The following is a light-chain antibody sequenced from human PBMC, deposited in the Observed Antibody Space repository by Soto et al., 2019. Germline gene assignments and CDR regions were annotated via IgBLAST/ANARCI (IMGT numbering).Light chain of an antibody. V-gene: IGKV1-39*01. J-gene: IGKJ3*01. CDR3: HQGYSTPLT. CDR1: QSISSY. CDR2: AAA. Sequence: IQMTQSPSSLSASVGDRVTITCRASQSISSYLNWYQQKPGKAPKLLIYAAASLQSGVPSRFRGSGSGTDFTLTLCSLQPEDFATYYCHQGYSTPLTLSPGTKVDI.